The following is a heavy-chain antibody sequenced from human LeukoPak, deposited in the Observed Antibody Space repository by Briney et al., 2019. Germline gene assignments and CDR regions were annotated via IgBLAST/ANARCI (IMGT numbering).Heavy chain of an antibody. CDR2: IYPDGRT. CDR3: ARTNPVYGVYAY. J-gene: IGHJ1*01. Sequence: PGGTLRLSCAVSGVTVTDNYMSWVRQAPGKGLQWVSVIYPDGRTYYPDSVKGGFTISRDISRNTLLLQIHALRADDTAVHYCARTNPVYGVYAYWGQGPLVTLSS. CDR1: GVTVTDNY. V-gene: IGHV3-53*01. D-gene: IGHD4-17*01.